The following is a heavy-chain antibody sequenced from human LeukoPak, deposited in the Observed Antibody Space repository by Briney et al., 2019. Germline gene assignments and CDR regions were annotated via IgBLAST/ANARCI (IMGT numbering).Heavy chain of an antibody. CDR2: IYYSGST. D-gene: IGHD2-8*01. CDR1: GGSISSYY. J-gene: IGHJ4*02. CDR3: ARSRYCTNGVCYAPFDY. Sequence: SETLSLTCTVSGGSISSYYWSWIRQPPGKGLEWIGHIYYSGSTNYNPSLKSRVTISVDTSKNQFSLKLSSVTAADTAVYYCARSRYCTNGVCYAPFDYWGQGTLVTVSS. V-gene: IGHV4-59*01.